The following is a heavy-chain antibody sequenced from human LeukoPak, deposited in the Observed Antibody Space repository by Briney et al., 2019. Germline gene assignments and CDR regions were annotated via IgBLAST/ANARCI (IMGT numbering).Heavy chain of an antibody. D-gene: IGHD4-17*01. J-gene: IGHJ5*02. CDR3: ARAPGEGWFDP. V-gene: IGHV3-7*01. CDR1: GFTFSSYW. CDR2: IKQDGSEK. Sequence: PTGGSLRLSCAVSGFTFSSYWMSWVRQAPGKGLEWVASIKQDGSEKYYVDSVKGRFTISRDNAKNSLYLQMNSLRAEDTALYYCARAPGEGWFDPWGQGTLVTVSS.